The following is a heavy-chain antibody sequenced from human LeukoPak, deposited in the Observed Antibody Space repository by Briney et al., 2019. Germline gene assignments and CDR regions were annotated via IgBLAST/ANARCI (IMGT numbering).Heavy chain of an antibody. Sequence: GGSLRLSCAASGFTFSSYAMHWVRQAPGQGLEWMGWISAYNGNTNYAQKLQGRVTMTTDTSTSTAYMELRSLRSDDTAVYYCTRDYLTAAGSDAFDIWGQGTMVTVSS. J-gene: IGHJ3*02. D-gene: IGHD6-13*01. CDR3: TRDYLTAAGSDAFDI. CDR2: ISAYNGNT. CDR1: GFTFSSYA. V-gene: IGHV1-18*01.